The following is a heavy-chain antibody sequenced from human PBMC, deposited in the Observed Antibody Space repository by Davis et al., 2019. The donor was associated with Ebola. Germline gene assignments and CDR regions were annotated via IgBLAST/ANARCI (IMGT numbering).Heavy chain of an antibody. CDR2: ISGSGGST. Sequence: GESLKISCAASGFTFSSYAMSWVRQAPGKGLEWVSAISGSGGSTYYADSVKGRFTISRDNSKNTLYLQMNSLRAEDTAVYYCAKHLVEFSDAFDIWGQGTMVTVSS. V-gene: IGHV3-23*01. CDR1: GFTFSSYA. D-gene: IGHD3-16*02. CDR3: AKHLVEFSDAFDI. J-gene: IGHJ3*02.